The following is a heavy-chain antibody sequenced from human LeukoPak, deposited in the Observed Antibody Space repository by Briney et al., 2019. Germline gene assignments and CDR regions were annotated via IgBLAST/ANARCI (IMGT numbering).Heavy chain of an antibody. D-gene: IGHD6-19*01. Sequence: ASAKVSCKASGYTFTSYDINWVRQATGQGLEWMGWMNPNSGNTGYAQKFQGRVTMTRNTSISTAYMELSSLRSEDTAVYYCARGGSGWYGNNWFDPWGQGTLVTVSS. V-gene: IGHV1-8*01. CDR3: ARGGSGWYGNNWFDP. CDR1: GYTFTSYD. CDR2: MNPNSGNT. J-gene: IGHJ5*02.